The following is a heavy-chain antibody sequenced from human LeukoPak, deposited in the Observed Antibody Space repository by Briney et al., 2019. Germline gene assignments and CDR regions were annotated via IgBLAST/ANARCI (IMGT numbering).Heavy chain of an antibody. D-gene: IGHD1-26*01. CDR1: GFTFSSYE. V-gene: IGHV3-48*03. Sequence: GGSLRLSCAASGFTFSSYEMNWVRQAPGKGLECVSYIGLGSGFVPYAVSVKGGFTITSDTARNSLYLQMSSLRAADTAVYFCARDHKWAIDYWGQGTMVTVSS. J-gene: IGHJ4*02. CDR2: IGLGSGFV. CDR3: ARDHKWAIDY.